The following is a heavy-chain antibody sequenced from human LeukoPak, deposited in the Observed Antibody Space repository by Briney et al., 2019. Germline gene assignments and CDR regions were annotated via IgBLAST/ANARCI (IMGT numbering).Heavy chain of an antibody. CDR3: ARDLGGYPFFMDV. CDR2: LDESGRP. CDR1: GGSTRSGRHH. J-gene: IGHJ6*03. Sequence: SETLSLTCSVSGGSTRSGRHHWAWVRQPPGKGLEFIGSLDESGRPYYNAPLRSRVTISEDSSGKQFSLNLSSVTAADTAVYYCARDLGGYPFFMDVWGRGTTVIVSS. V-gene: IGHV4-39*07. D-gene: IGHD2-15*01.